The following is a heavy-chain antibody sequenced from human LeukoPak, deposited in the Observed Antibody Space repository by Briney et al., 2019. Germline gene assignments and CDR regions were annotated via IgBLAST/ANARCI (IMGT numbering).Heavy chain of an antibody. D-gene: IGHD6-19*01. CDR2: ISWNSGSI. J-gene: IGHJ3*01. Sequence: GRSLRLSCAASGFTFDDYAMHWVRQAPGKGLEWVSGISWNSGSIGYADSVKGRFTISRDNAKNSLYLQMNSLRAEDTALYYCAKEAPESSGHDAFDVWGHGTMVTVSS. V-gene: IGHV3-9*01. CDR3: AKEAPESSGHDAFDV. CDR1: GFTFDDYA.